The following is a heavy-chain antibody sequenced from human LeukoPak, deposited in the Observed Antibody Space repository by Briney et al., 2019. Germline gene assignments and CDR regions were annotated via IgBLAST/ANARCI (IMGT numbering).Heavy chain of an antibody. J-gene: IGHJ6*02. CDR2: FDPEDGET. V-gene: IGHV1-24*01. CDR3: ATASGSNSFYGMDV. CDR1: GYTLTELS. Sequence: ASVKVSCKVSGYTLTELSMHWVRQAHGKGLEWMGGFDPEDGETIYAQKFQGRVTMTEDTSTDTAYMELSSLRSEDTAVYYCATASGSNSFYGMDVWGQGTTVTVSS. D-gene: IGHD2/OR15-2a*01.